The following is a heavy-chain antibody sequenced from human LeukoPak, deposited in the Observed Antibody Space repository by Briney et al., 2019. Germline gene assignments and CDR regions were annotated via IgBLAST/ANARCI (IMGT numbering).Heavy chain of an antibody. D-gene: IGHD2-2*01. V-gene: IGHV3-66*01. CDR3: ARDSTSEGYCSSTSCYSGAFDI. CDR2: IYSGGST. CDR1: GFTVSSNY. Sequence: GGSLRLSCAASGFTVSSNYMSWVRQAPGKGLEWVSVIYSGGSTYYADSVKGRFAISRDNSKNTLYLQMNSLRAEDTAVYYCARDSTSEGYCSSTSCYSGAFDIWGQGTMVTVSS. J-gene: IGHJ3*02.